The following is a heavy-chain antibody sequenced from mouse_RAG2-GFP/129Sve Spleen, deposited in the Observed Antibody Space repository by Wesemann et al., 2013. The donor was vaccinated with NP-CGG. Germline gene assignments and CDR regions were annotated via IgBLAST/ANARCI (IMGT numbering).Heavy chain of an antibody. D-gene: IGHD4-1*01. V-gene: IGHV3-8*02. Sequence: EYAGYISYSGSTYYNPSLKSRISITRDTSKNQYYLQLNSVTTEDTATYYCARFHWYYFDYWGAKGHHSHSLL. J-gene: IGHJ2*01. CDR3: ARFHWYYFDY. CDR2: ISYSGST.